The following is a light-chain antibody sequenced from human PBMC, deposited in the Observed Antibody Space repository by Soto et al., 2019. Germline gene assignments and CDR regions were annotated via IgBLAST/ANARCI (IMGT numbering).Light chain of an antibody. CDR3: QQYGSSPQT. J-gene: IGKJ1*01. Sequence: EIVLTQSPGTLSLSPGERATLSCRASQSVSSSYLAWYQQKPGQAPRLLIYGASSRATGIPDRFSGSGSGTDFTFTISRLEPEDFAVYYCQQYGSSPQTFGQGTTVDIK. V-gene: IGKV3-20*01. CDR1: QSVSSSY. CDR2: GAS.